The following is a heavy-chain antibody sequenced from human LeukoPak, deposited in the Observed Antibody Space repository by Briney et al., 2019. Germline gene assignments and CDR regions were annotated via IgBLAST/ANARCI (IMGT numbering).Heavy chain of an antibody. D-gene: IGHD3-22*01. Sequence: GGSLRLSCAASGFTFDDYAMHWVRQAPGKGLEWVPGISWNSGSIGYADSVKGRFTISRDNAKNSLYLQMNSLRAEDTALYYCAKGPSPYDSSGYIDYWGQGTLVTVSS. CDR2: ISWNSGSI. CDR1: GFTFDDYA. J-gene: IGHJ4*02. V-gene: IGHV3-9*01. CDR3: AKGPSPYDSSGYIDY.